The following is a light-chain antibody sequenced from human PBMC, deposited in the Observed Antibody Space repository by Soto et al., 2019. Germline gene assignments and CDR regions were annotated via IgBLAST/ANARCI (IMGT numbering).Light chain of an antibody. CDR2: GIS. CDR1: HTISSSY. J-gene: IGKJ1*01. Sequence: EILLTQSPCTLSLSPGERATLSCRASHTISSSYLAWYQQKPGHAPRLLMYGISRRATGIPDSFSGSGSGTDFTLTITRLEHEDFAVHYCQQYVTSSPRTFGQGTKVDIK. V-gene: IGKV3-20*01. CDR3: QQYVTSSPRT.